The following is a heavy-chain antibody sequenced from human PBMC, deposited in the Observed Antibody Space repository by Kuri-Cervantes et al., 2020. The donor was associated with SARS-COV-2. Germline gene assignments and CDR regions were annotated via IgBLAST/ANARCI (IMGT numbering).Heavy chain of an antibody. J-gene: IGHJ6*03. CDR1: GFTFSSYS. V-gene: IGHV3-21*01. Sequence: GESLKISCAASGFTFSSYSMNWVRQAPGKGLEWVSSISSSSSYIYYADSVKGRFTISRDNAKNSLYLQMNSLRAEDTAVYYCARDWRDIVVVPAAPPLYYMDVWGKGTTVTVSS. CDR3: ARDWRDIVVVPAAPPLYYMDV. CDR2: ISSSSSYI. D-gene: IGHD2-2*01.